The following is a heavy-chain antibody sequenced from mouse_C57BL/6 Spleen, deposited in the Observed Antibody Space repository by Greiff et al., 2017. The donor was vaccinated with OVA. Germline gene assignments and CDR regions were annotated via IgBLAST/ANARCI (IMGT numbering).Heavy chain of an antibody. D-gene: IGHD2-3*01. CDR1: GYTFTSYW. Sequence: VQLQQPGAELVRPGSSVKLSCKASGYTFTSYWMDWVKQRPGQGLEWIGNIYPSDSETHYNQKFKDKATLTVDKSSSTAYMQLSSLTSEDSAVYYCAREGLLRGFAYWGQGTLVTVSA. CDR2: IYPSDSET. J-gene: IGHJ3*01. V-gene: IGHV1-61*01. CDR3: AREGLLRGFAY.